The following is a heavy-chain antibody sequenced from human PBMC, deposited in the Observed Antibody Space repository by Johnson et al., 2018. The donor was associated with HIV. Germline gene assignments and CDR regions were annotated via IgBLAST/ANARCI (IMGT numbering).Heavy chain of an antibody. CDR2: IRYDGSNK. Sequence: QVQLVESGGGLVKPGGSLRLSCVASGFTFSDYYMTWIRQAPGKGLEWVAFIRYDGSNKYYVDSVKGRFTISRDNAKNSLYLQMNSLRAEDTAVYYCARDPLYNIYAFDIWGQGTMVTVSS. CDR1: GFTFSDYY. CDR3: ARDPLYNIYAFDI. D-gene: IGHD1-14*01. V-gene: IGHV3-11*01. J-gene: IGHJ3*02.